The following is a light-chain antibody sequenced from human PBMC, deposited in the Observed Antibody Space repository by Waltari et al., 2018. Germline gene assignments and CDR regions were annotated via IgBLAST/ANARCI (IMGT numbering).Light chain of an antibody. V-gene: IGKV3-11*01. CDR3: QQRYDWPLT. CDR2: DAS. J-gene: IGKJ4*01. Sequence: EIVLTQSPANLSLSPGERATPSCRPSQSVSTYFAWYQQKSGLPPRLLIYDASNRATDIPARFSGSGSGTDFTLTISSLEPEDFAVYYCQQRYDWPLTFGGGTKMEIK. CDR1: QSVSTY.